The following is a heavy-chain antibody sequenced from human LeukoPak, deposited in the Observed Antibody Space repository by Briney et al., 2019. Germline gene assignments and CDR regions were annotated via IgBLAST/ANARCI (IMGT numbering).Heavy chain of an antibody. Sequence: GGSLRLSCAASGFTFSSYEMNWVRQAPGKGLEWVSYISSSSSTIYYADSVKGRFTISRDNAKNSLYLQMNSLRAEDTAVYYCARDQNDFWSIGPSLDAFDIWGQGTMVTVSS. V-gene: IGHV3-48*01. CDR3: ARDQNDFWSIGPSLDAFDI. CDR2: ISSSSSTI. J-gene: IGHJ3*02. D-gene: IGHD3-3*01. CDR1: GFTFSSYE.